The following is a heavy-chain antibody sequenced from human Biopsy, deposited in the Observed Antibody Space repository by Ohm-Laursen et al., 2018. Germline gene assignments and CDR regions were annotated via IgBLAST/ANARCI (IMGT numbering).Heavy chain of an antibody. D-gene: IGHD2-21*01. CDR3: ARVALPLYLDN. J-gene: IGHJ4*02. V-gene: IGHV1-18*01. CDR2: ISGYNGNT. CDR1: GYSFNNYG. Sequence: SVKVSCQASGYSFNNYGINWVRQAPGQGLEWMGRISGYNGNTKYAQKFQGRVTMTTDTSTSAVYMEVRSLRSDDTAVYYCARVALPLYLDNWGQGTRVTVSS.